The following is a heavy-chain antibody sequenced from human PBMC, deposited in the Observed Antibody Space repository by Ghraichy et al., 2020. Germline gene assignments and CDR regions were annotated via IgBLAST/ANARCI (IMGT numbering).Heavy chain of an antibody. V-gene: IGHV4-28*01. J-gene: IGHJ4*02. CDR1: GYSISSNNW. CDR2: IYYSGST. D-gene: IGHD1-26*01. CDR3: ARLHSGSYYHD. Sequence: SETLSLTCAVSGYSISSNNWWGWIRQPPGKGLEWIGYIYYSGSTYYNPSLKSRVTMSVDTSKNQFSLRLSSVTAVDTAVYYCARLHSGSYYHDWGQGTLVTVSS.